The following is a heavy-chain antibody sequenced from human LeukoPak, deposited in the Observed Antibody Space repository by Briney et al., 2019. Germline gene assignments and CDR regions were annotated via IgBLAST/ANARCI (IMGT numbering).Heavy chain of an antibody. D-gene: IGHD6-13*01. V-gene: IGHV1-24*01. CDR2: FDPEDGET. Sequence: ASVMVSCKVSGYTLTELSMHWVRQAPGKGLEWMGGFDPEDGETIYAQKFQGRVTMTEDTSTDTAYMELSSLRSEDTAVYYCATASIAAAGGVYCFDYWGQGTLVTVSS. CDR3: ATASIAAAGGVYCFDY. CDR1: GYTLTELS. J-gene: IGHJ4*02.